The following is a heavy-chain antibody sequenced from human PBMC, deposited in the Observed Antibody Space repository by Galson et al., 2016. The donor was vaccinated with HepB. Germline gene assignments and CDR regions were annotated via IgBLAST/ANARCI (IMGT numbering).Heavy chain of an antibody. D-gene: IGHD2-15*01. J-gene: IGHJ6*02. CDR2: IDPSDSYR. CDR1: GYSFTTYW. Sequence: SGAEVKNPGESLTISCQVSGYSFTTYWIAWVRQMPGKGLEWMAKIDPSDSYRVYSPSFQGHVTISVDKHLNPAYLLRRSLVASDTAVYYCARDVTMVVAGNYYYYCMDGWGQGPTVRVS. CDR3: ARDVTMVVAGNYYYYCMDG. V-gene: IGHV5-10-1*01.